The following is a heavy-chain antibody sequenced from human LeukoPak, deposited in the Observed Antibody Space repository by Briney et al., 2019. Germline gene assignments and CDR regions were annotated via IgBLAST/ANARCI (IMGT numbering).Heavy chain of an antibody. CDR3: ARDRSAAPADY. V-gene: IGHV4-59*13. Sequence: SETLSLTCTVSGGSISSYYWSWIRQPPGKGLEWIGYTHNSGNSNYNPSLRSRVTISIDTSKNQFSLKLTSVTAADTAVYYCARDRSAAPADYWGQGTLVTVSS. CDR1: GGSISSYY. CDR2: THNSGNS. J-gene: IGHJ4*02. D-gene: IGHD6-13*01.